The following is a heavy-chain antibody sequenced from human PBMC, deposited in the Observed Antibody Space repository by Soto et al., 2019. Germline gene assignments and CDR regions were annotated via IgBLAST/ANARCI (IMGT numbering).Heavy chain of an antibody. CDR2: IIHFLGVT. J-gene: IGHJ4*02. CDR1: GGTFSPYT. CDR3: ARDSESTVSTWSFGAF. Sequence: QVQLVQSGAEVKKPGSSVKVSCKASGGTFSPYTINWVRQAPGQGLEWMGRIIHFLGVTNYAQKFHARVTMTADKSTTTAYMERSGLRFEDTAVYYCARDSESTVSTWSFGAFWGRGTLVTVSS. D-gene: IGHD3-10*01. V-gene: IGHV1-69*08.